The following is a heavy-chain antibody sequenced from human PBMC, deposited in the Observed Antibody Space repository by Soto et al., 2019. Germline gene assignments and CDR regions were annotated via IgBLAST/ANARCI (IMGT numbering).Heavy chain of an antibody. D-gene: IGHD3-22*01. Sequence: GGSLRLSCAASGFTFSSYSMNGVRQAPGKGLEWVSSISSSSSYIYYADSVKGRFTISRDNAKNSLYLQMNSLRAEDTAVYYCANHPYDSSGYYPYWGHGTLVTTSS. CDR2: ISSSSSYI. V-gene: IGHV3-21*01. CDR3: ANHPYDSSGYYPY. CDR1: GFTFSSYS. J-gene: IGHJ4*01.